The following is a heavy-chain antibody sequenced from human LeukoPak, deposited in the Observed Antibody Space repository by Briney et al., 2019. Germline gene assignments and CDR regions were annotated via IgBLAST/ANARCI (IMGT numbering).Heavy chain of an antibody. J-gene: IGHJ4*02. Sequence: GASVKVSCKASGGTFSSYATSWVRQAPGQGLEWMGGIIPIFGTANYAQKFQGRVTITADESTSTAYMELSSLRSEDTAVYYCAGHSGYDFYYVDYWGQGTLVTVSS. CDR2: IIPIFGTA. CDR1: GGTFSSYA. D-gene: IGHD5-12*01. CDR3: AGHSGYDFYYVDY. V-gene: IGHV1-69*13.